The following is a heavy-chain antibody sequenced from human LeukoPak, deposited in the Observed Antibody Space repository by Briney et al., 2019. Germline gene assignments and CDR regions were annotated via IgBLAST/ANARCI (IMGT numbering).Heavy chain of an antibody. CDR3: AVGYCSGGSCYSARFDP. J-gene: IGHJ5*02. V-gene: IGHV1-69*06. Sequence: SVKVSCKASGGTFSSYAISWVRQAPGQGLEWMGGIIPIFGTANYAQKFQGRVTITADKSTSTAYMELSSLRSDDTAVYYCAVGYCSGGSCYSARFDPWGQGTLVTVSS. CDR1: GGTFSSYA. CDR2: IIPIFGTA. D-gene: IGHD2-15*01.